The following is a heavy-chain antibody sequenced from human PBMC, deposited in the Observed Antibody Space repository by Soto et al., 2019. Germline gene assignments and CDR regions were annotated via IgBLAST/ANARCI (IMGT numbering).Heavy chain of an antibody. J-gene: IGHJ6*02. V-gene: IGHV4-39*01. D-gene: IGHD3-22*01. CDR1: GGSISSSSYY. CDR2: IYYSGST. CDR3: ARQPPDYYDSSGYYYGMDV. Sequence: WETLSLTCTVSGGSISSSSYYWGWIRQPPGKGLEWIGSIYYSGSTYYNPSLKSRVTISVDTSKNQFSLKLSSVTAADTAVYYCARQPPDYYDSSGYYYGMDVWGQGTTLTVSS.